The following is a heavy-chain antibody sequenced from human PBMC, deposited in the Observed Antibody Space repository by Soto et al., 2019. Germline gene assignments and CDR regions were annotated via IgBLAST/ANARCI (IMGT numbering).Heavy chain of an antibody. Sequence: QVQLQESGPGLVKPSGTLSLTCAVSGVSISSNNWWSWVRQPPGKGLEWIGEMYHTGSTNYNPSHPRRVTTSVDQSKTQASLELNSVTAADTAVYYCARSSRYQYDSSEGNFDYWGQGTLVTVSS. D-gene: IGHD3-22*01. J-gene: IGHJ4*02. CDR3: ARSSRYQYDSSEGNFDY. CDR1: GVSISSNNW. V-gene: IGHV4-4*02. CDR2: MYHTGST.